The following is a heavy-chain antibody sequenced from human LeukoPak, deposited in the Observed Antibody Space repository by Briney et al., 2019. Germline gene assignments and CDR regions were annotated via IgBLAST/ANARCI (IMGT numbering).Heavy chain of an antibody. J-gene: IGHJ4*02. V-gene: IGHV3-74*01. Sequence: GGSLGLSCAASGFTFSSHWMHWVRQAPGKGLVWVSRINSDGSSISYADSVKGRFTISRDNAKNTLYLQMNSLRAEDTAVYYCARDDGDNAYDYWGQGTLVTVSP. CDR2: INSDGSSI. D-gene: IGHD4-17*01. CDR1: GFTFSSHW. CDR3: ARDDGDNAYDY.